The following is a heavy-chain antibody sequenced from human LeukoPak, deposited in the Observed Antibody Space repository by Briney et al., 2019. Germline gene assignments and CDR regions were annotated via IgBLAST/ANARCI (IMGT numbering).Heavy chain of an antibody. CDR1: GDSISSSY. D-gene: IGHD3-10*01. Sequence: SETLSLTCTVSGDSISSSYWSWIRQPPGKGLEWIGYVYYTGSSYYNPSLKSRATTSIDMSKNQFSLKLTSMTAADTAVYYCAGYGSGSYYKAFCFWGQGILGTVSS. V-gene: IGHV4-59*01. CDR2: VYYTGSS. J-gene: IGHJ1*01. CDR3: AGYGSGSYYKAFCF.